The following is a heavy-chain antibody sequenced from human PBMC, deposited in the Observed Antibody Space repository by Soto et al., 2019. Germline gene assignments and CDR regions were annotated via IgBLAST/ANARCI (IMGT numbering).Heavy chain of an antibody. CDR3: ARDQLITMVRGAAPYYYYYGMDV. V-gene: IGHV4-30-4*01. J-gene: IGHJ6*02. Sequence: PSETLSLTYTVSGGSISSGDYYWSWIRQPPGKGLEWIGYIYYSGSTYYNPSLKSRVTISVDTSKNQFSLKLSSVTAADTAVYYCARDQLITMVRGAAPYYYYYGMDVWGQGTTVTVSS. CDR2: IYYSGST. CDR1: GGSISSGDYY. D-gene: IGHD3-10*01.